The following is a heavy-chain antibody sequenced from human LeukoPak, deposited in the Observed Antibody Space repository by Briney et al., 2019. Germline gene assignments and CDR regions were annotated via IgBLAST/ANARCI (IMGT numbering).Heavy chain of an antibody. CDR2: ISYDGSNK. D-gene: IGHD4-17*01. V-gene: IGHV3-30*18. CDR1: GFTFSSYG. J-gene: IGHJ4*02. Sequence: PGGSLRLSCAASGFTFSSYGMHWVRQAPGKGLEWVAVISYDGSNKYYADSVKGRFTISRDNSKKTLYLQMNSLRAEDTAVYYCAKDLGTVTTGYFDYWGQGTLVTVSS. CDR3: AKDLGTVTTGYFDY.